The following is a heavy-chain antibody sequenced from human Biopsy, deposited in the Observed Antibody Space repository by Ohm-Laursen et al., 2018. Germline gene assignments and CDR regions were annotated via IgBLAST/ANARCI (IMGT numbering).Heavy chain of an antibody. CDR3: ARDSRGGHLNTTLITGKNLDS. CDR2: TYYTGST. D-gene: IGHD3-16*01. V-gene: IGHV4-59*01. Sequence: GTLSLTCTVSRYSISNYYWTWIRQSPGQGLEWIGYTYYTGSTNYNPSVKSRVTISVDTSKNQFFLKLNSVTAADTAVYFCARDSRGGHLNTTLITGKNLDSWGQGILVTVSS. CDR1: RYSISNYY. J-gene: IGHJ4*02.